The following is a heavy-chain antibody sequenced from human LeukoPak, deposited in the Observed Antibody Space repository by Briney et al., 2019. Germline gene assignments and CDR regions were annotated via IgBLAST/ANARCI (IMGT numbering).Heavy chain of an antibody. V-gene: IGHV4-4*07. J-gene: IGHJ4*02. CDR2: IYTSGST. CDR1: GGSISSYY. D-gene: IGHD1-26*01. Sequence: SETLSLPCTVSGGSISSYYWSWIRQPAGKGLEWIGRIYTSGSTNYNPSLKSRVTMSVDTSKNQFSLKLSSVTAADTAVYYCARDRPEVGATITYFDYWGQGTLVTVSS. CDR3: ARDRPEVGATITYFDY.